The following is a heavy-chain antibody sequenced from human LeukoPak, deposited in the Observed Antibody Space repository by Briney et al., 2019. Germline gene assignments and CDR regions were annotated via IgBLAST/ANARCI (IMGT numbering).Heavy chain of an antibody. Sequence: PSETLSLTCAVYGGSFSGYYWSWIRQPPGKGLEWLGEINHSGSTNYNPSLKSRVTISVDTSKNQFSLKLSSVTAADTAVYYCARGIRSAYYYGSGSYYFYFDYWGQGTLVTVSS. V-gene: IGHV4-34*01. J-gene: IGHJ4*02. CDR1: GGSFSGYY. D-gene: IGHD3-10*01. CDR2: INHSGST. CDR3: ARGIRSAYYYGSGSYYFYFDY.